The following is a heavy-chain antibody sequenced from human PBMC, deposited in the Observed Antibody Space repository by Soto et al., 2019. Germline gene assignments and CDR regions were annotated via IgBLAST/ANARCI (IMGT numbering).Heavy chain of an antibody. CDR2: INPSGGST. V-gene: IGHV1-46*01. CDR1: GYTFTSYY. CDR3: ARDSKVVVAATYYYYYYYGMDV. Sequence: QVQLVQSGAEVKKPGASVKVSCKASGYTFTSYYMHWVRQAPGQGLEWMGIINPSGGSTSYAQKFQGRVTMTRDTSPSTVYMELSSLRSEDTAVYYCARDSKVVVAATYYYYYYYGMDVWGQGTTVTVSS. J-gene: IGHJ6*02. D-gene: IGHD2-15*01.